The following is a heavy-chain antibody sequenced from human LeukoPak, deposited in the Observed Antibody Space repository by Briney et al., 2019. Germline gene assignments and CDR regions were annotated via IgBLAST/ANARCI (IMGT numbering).Heavy chain of an antibody. D-gene: IGHD4-17*01. Sequence: GGSLRLSCAASGFTVSSNYMSWVRQAPGKGLEWVSVIYSGGSTYYADSVKGRFTISRDNSKNTLYLQMNSLRAEDTAVYYCAREANDYGDSGPARAFDIWGQGTMVTVSS. V-gene: IGHV3-53*01. CDR2: IYSGGST. CDR1: GFTVSSNY. CDR3: AREANDYGDSGPARAFDI. J-gene: IGHJ3*02.